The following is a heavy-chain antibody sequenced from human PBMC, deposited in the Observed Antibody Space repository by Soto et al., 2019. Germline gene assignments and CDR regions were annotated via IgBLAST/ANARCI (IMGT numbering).Heavy chain of an antibody. CDR1: GYRFTNYW. J-gene: IGHJ6*02. CDR2: IDPTESHT. CDR3: ARCIGGDYGMDV. D-gene: IGHD1-26*01. V-gene: IGHV5-10-1*01. Sequence: GESLKISCKGSGYRFTNYWISWVRQMPGKGLEWMGKIDPTESHTNYSPSFQGHVTISVDKSITTAYLQWNSLKASDTAMYYCARCIGGDYGMDVWGQGTTVTVSS.